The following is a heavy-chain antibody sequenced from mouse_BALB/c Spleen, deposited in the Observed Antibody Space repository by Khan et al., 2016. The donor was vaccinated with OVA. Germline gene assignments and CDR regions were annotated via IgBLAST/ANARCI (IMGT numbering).Heavy chain of an antibody. V-gene: IGHV1-77*01. Sequence: QVQLKQSGPELVKPGASVKMSCKASGYTFTDYVISWVKQRTGQGLEWIGEIYPGSGSTYYNEKFKGKATLTADKSSNTAYMQLSSLTSEDSAVYVCARSYYGSSYFDYWGQGTTRTVSS. CDR3: ARSYYGSSYFDY. CDR1: GYTFTDYV. D-gene: IGHD1-1*01. CDR2: IYPGSGST. J-gene: IGHJ2*01.